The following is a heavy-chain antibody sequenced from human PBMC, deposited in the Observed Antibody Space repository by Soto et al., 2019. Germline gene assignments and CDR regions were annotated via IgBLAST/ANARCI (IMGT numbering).Heavy chain of an antibody. D-gene: IGHD5-18*01. CDR2: IYHSGST. CDR3: ARGPLYSRIQLWFDY. J-gene: IGHJ4*02. V-gene: IGHV4-38-2*01. Sequence: ETLSLTCAVSGYSISSGYYWGWIRQPPGKGLEWIGSIYHSGSTYYNPSLKSRVTISVDTSKNQFSLKLSSVTAADTAVYYCARGPLYSRIQLWFDYWGQGTQVTVSS. CDR1: GYSISSGYY.